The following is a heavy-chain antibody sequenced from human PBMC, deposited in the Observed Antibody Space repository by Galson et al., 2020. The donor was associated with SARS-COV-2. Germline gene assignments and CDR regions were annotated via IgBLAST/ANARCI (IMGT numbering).Heavy chain of an antibody. CDR2: TYYRSKWYN. CDR3: AREGYDSLGGLNWFDP. Sequence: SETLSLTCAISGDSVSSNSAAWNWIRQSPSSGLEWLGRTYYRSKWYNDYAVSVKSRITINPDTSKNQFSLQLNSVTPEDTAVYYCAREGYDSLGGLNWFDPWGQGTRVTVS. J-gene: IGHJ5*02. V-gene: IGHV6-1*01. D-gene: IGHD3-3*01. CDR1: GDSVSSNSAA.